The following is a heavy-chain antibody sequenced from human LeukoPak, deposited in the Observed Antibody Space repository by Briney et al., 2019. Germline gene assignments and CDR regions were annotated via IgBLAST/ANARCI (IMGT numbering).Heavy chain of an antibody. CDR1: GYRFTSYW. CDR2: IYPGDSET. CDR3: ARRTSSTSKKENWFDP. V-gene: IGHV5-51*01. Sequence: GESLKISCKGSGYRFTSYWIGWVRPMPGKGLEWMGIIYPGDSETRYSPSFQGQVTISADKSISTAYLQWSRLKASDTAMYYCARRTSSTSKKENWFDPWGQGTLVTVSS. D-gene: IGHD2-2*01. J-gene: IGHJ5*02.